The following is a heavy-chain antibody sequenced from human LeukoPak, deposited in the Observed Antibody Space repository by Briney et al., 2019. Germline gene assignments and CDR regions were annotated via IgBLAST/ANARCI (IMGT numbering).Heavy chain of an antibody. CDR3: TTDTGWGMTMDN. CDR2: INSDGSNT. V-gene: IGHV3-74*01. Sequence: GGSLRLSCAASGFTFSNYWMHWVRQAPGKGLVWVSRINSDGSNTNYADSVKGRFTMSRDNAKNTLYLQMNSLRGEDTAVYYCTTDTGWGMTMDNWGQGALVTVSS. D-gene: IGHD4/OR15-4a*01. CDR1: GFTFSNYW. J-gene: IGHJ4*02.